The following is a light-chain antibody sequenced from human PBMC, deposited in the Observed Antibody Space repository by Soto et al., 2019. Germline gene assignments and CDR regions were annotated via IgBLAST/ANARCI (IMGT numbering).Light chain of an antibody. CDR1: QSVSSSF. Sequence: EIVLTQSPGTLSLSPGERATLSCRASQSVSSSFLAWYQQKPGQAPRLLIYGASIRATGIPDRFSGSGSGTDFTLTISRLEPEDFAVYYCQQYGSSPPWMFGQGTKVEIK. J-gene: IGKJ1*01. CDR2: GAS. CDR3: QQYGSSPPWM. V-gene: IGKV3-20*01.